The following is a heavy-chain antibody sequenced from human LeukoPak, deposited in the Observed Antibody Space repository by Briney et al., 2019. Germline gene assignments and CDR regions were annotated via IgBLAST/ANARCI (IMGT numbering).Heavy chain of an antibody. J-gene: IGHJ4*02. CDR1: GFTFSSYG. Sequence: GGSLRLSCAASGFTFSSYGMHWVRQAPGKGLEWVAVISYDGSNKYYADSVKGRFTISRDNSKNTLYLQMNSLRAEDTAVYYCAKESGYCPRQEFDYWGQGTLVTVSS. CDR2: ISYDGSNK. D-gene: IGHD5-18*01. V-gene: IGHV3-30*18. CDR3: AKESGYCPRQEFDY.